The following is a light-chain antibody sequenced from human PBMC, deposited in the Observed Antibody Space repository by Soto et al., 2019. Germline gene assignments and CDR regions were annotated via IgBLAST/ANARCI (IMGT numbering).Light chain of an antibody. J-gene: IGKJ1*01. CDR1: QDIGKD. V-gene: IGKV1-6*01. CDR2: EAS. Sequence: ALQMTQSPSSLSASVGDTVTFTCRASQDIGKDLGWYQQKPGEAPVLLIYEASTAQSGVPSRFTGSGSGTEFTLTISSLQPEDFATYYCLQDYNYPRTFGQGTRVEIK. CDR3: LQDYNYPRT.